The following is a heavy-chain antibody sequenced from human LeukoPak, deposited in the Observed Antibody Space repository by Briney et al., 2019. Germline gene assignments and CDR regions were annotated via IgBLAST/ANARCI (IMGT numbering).Heavy chain of an antibody. J-gene: IGHJ6*02. Sequence: GGSLRLSCAASGFTFSSYEMNWVRQAPGKGLEWVSYISSSGSTIYYADSVRGRFTISGDNGKNSLYLQMNSLRAEDTAVYYCARLPRGMITFGGVIGGYGMDVWGQGTTVTVSS. CDR1: GFTFSSYE. CDR2: ISSSGSTI. V-gene: IGHV3-48*03. CDR3: ARLPRGMITFGGVIGGYGMDV. D-gene: IGHD3-16*02.